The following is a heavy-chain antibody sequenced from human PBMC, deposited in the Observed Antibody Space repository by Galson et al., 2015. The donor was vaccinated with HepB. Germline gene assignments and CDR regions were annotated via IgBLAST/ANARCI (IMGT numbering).Heavy chain of an antibody. CDR1: ASEFTFSGYA. CDR2: IWYDGSVQ. J-gene: IGHJ4*02. Sequence: SLRLSCAASASEFTFSGYALHWVRQAPGKGLEWVTAIWYDGSVQYYADSVKGRFAISRDNSKNTLYLQMNSLRSEDTAVYYCARGEDRPRHWGQGTLVTVSS. CDR3: ARGEDRPRH. V-gene: IGHV3-30*09. D-gene: IGHD1-14*01.